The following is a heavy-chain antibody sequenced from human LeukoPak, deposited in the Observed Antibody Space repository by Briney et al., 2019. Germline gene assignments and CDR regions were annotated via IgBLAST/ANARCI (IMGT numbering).Heavy chain of an antibody. CDR3: AKWTRTTLFRGDRARFDS. J-gene: IGHJ4*02. Sequence: PGGSLRLSCAASGFIFNGYAMSWVRQVPGKGLECVSVISASGGKTYYADSVKGRFTISGDTSKTTISLQMNSLRVEDSAVYYCAKWTRTTLFRGDRARFDSWGQGTLVTVSS. CDR2: ISASGGKT. D-gene: IGHD3-10*01. V-gene: IGHV3-23*01. CDR1: GFIFNGYA.